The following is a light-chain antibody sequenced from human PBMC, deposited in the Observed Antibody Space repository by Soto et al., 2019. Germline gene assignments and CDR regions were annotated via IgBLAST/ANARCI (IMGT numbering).Light chain of an antibody. CDR1: QSISSW. J-gene: IGKJ3*01. CDR3: QQYNSYSLT. CDR2: DAS. Sequence: DIQMTQSPSTLSASVGDRVTITCRASQSISSWLAWYQQKPGKAPKILIYDASSLESGVPSRFSGSGSGTEFTLTISSLQPDDVATYYCQQYNSYSLTFGPGTKVDIK. V-gene: IGKV1-5*01.